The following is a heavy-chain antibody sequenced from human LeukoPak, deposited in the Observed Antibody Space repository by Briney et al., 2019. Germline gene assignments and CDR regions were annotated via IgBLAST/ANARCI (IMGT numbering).Heavy chain of an antibody. D-gene: IGHD3-22*01. J-gene: IGHJ5*02. CDR1: GYTFTSYA. CDR3: ARSLTYYYDSSGYYYADWFDP. CDR2: IDTNTGNP. Sequence: ASVKVSCKASGYTFTSYAMNWVRQAPGQGLEWMGWIDTNTGNPTYAQGFTGRFVFSLDTSVSTAYLQISSLKAEDTAVYYCARSLTYYYDSSGYYYADWFDPWGQGTLVTVSS. V-gene: IGHV7-4-1*02.